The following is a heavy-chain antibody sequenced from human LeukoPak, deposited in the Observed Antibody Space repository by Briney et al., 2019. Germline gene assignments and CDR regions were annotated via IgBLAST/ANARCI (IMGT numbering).Heavy chain of an antibody. Sequence: HPGGSLRLSCAASGFTFSSYEMNCVRQAPGKGLEWVSYISSSGSTIYYADSVKGRFTISRDNAKNSLYLQMNSLRAEDTAVYYCARASIMITFGGVIAGGYFDYWGQGTLVTVSS. J-gene: IGHJ4*02. CDR3: ARASIMITFGGVIAGGYFDY. D-gene: IGHD3-16*02. V-gene: IGHV3-48*03. CDR1: GFTFSSYE. CDR2: ISSSGSTI.